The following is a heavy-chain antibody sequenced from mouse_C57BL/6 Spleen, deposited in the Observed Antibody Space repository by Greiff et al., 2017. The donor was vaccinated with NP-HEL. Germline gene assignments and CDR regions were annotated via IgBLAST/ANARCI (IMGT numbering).Heavy chain of an antibody. D-gene: IGHD2-4*01. Sequence: ESGPGILQSSQTLSLTCSFSGFSLSTSGMGVSWIRQPSGKGLEWLAHIYWDDDKRYNPFLKSRLTHSKDTSRNQVFLKITSVDTADTATYYCARKRIYDYDVGYAMDYWGQGTSVTVSS. CDR1: GFSLSTSGMG. J-gene: IGHJ4*01. CDR2: IYWDDDK. CDR3: ARKRIYDYDVGYAMDY. V-gene: IGHV8-12*01.